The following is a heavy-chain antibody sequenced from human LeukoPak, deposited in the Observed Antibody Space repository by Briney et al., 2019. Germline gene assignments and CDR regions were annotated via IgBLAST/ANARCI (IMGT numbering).Heavy chain of an antibody. J-gene: IGHJ4*02. D-gene: IGHD3-10*01. CDR3: AKDLERPMVRGVIGENY. Sequence: PGGSLRLSCAASGFTFSSYAMHWVRQAPGKGLEWVAFISYDGSNKYYADSVKGRFTISRDNSKNTLYLQMNSLRAEDTAVYYCAKDLERPMVRGVIGENYWGQGTLVTVSS. V-gene: IGHV3-30-3*01. CDR2: ISYDGSNK. CDR1: GFTFSSYA.